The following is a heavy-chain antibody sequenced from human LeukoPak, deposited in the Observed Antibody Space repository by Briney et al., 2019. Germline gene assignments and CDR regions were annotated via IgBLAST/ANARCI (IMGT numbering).Heavy chain of an antibody. CDR1: GFTFSSYS. V-gene: IGHV3-48*01. CDR3: ARALTYYYGSGSGY. CDR2: ISSSSSTI. J-gene: IGHJ4*02. Sequence: PGGSLRLSCAASGFTFSSYSMNWVRQAPGKGLEWVSYISSSSSTIYYADSVKGRFTISRDNSKNSLYVQMNRLRGEDTAVYYCARALTYYYGSGSGYWGQGTLVTVSS. D-gene: IGHD3-10*01.